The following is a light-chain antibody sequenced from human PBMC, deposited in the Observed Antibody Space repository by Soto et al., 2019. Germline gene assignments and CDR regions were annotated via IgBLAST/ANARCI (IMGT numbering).Light chain of an antibody. CDR3: KQIYRAPSI. CDR1: QSISNF. J-gene: IGKJ2*01. Sequence: IQLTQSPSSLSTSVGDSVTITRRASQSISNFLNWYQHKPGKAPDLVIYAASTLFSGVPSRFRGSGSGTDFTLTITSLQPEDFATYYCKQIYRAPSIFGQGTKVDIK. CDR2: AAS. V-gene: IGKV1-39*01.